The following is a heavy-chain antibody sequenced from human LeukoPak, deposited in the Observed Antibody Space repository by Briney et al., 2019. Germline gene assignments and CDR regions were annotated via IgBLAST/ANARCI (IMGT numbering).Heavy chain of an antibody. J-gene: IGHJ6*04. Sequence: PSQTLSLTCTVSGGSISSGGYYWRWIRQHPGKGLEWIGYIYYSGSTYYNPSLKSRVTISVDTSKNQFSLKLSSVTAADTAVYYCAGESCSSTSCYGRVDYYYYGMDVWGKGTTVTVSS. CDR1: GGSISSGGYY. CDR3: AGESCSSTSCYGRVDYYYYGMDV. CDR2: IYYSGST. V-gene: IGHV4-31*03. D-gene: IGHD2-2*01.